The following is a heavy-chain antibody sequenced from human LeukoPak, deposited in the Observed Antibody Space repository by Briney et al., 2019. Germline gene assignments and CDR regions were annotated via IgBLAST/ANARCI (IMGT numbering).Heavy chain of an antibody. J-gene: IGHJ4*02. CDR1: GGSISSGDYY. V-gene: IGHV4-39*07. D-gene: IGHD6-13*01. Sequence: SETLSLTCTVSGGSISSGDYYWSWIRQPPGKGLEWIGEINHSGSTNYNPSLKSRVTISVDTSKNQFSLKLSSVSAADTAVYYCASNPRYSSSWYSLVGHFDYWGQGTLVTVSS. CDR3: ASNPRYSSSWYSLVGHFDY. CDR2: INHSGST.